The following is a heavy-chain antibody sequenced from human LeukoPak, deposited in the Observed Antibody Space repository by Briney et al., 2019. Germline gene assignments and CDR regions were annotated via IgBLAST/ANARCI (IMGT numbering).Heavy chain of an antibody. CDR3: AIDYGDNEVAY. J-gene: IGHJ4*02. D-gene: IGHD4-17*01. CDR1: GFTFDDYA. CDR2: ISWNSGSI. Sequence: PGGSLRLSCAASGFTFDDYAMHWVRQAPGKGLEWVSGISWNSGSIGYADSVKGRFTISRDNAKNSLYLQMNSLRAEDTAVYYCAIDYGDNEVAYWGQGTLVTVSS. V-gene: IGHV3-9*01.